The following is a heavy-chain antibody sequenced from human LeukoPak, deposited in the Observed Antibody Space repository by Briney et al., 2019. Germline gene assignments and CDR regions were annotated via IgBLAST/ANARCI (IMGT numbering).Heavy chain of an antibody. V-gene: IGHV1-2*02. CDR2: INPNSGGT. J-gene: IGHJ5*02. CDR3: VRSWPGSSGWYGGFDP. D-gene: IGHD6-19*01. Sequence: ASVKVSCKASGYTFTGYYMHWVRQAPGQGLEWMGWINPNSGGTNYAQKFQGRVTMTRDTSISTAYMELSRLRSDDTAVYYRVRSWPGSSGWYGGFDPWGQGTLVTVSS. CDR1: GYTFTGYY.